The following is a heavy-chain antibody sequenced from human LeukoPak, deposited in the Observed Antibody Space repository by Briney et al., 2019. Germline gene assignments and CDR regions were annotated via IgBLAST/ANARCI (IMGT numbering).Heavy chain of an antibody. J-gene: IGHJ4*02. CDR2: INPNSGDT. D-gene: IGHD1-1*01. CDR1: GYTFIVYH. CDR3: ARADWSMLEY. Sequence: ASVKVSCKASGYTFIVYHMHWVRQAPGQGLEWMGWINPNSGDTNFAQKFQGRVTMTRDTSISTVYMELSRLTPDDTAVYYCARADWSMLEYWGQGTLVTVSS. V-gene: IGHV1-2*02.